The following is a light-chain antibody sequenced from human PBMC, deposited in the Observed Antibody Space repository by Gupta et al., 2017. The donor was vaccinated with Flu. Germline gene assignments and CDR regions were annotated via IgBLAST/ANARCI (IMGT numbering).Light chain of an antibody. CDR2: AAC. CDR1: QGISNY. Sequence: DIQMNQSPYSLSASVGDRVTITCRASQGISNYFAWFQQKPGKATKSLIYAACSLQSGVPSKASGRGSGTDCNLTISSLQPEDFVTYYGQQYNSYSITFGQGTRLEIK. V-gene: IGKV1-16*02. J-gene: IGKJ5*01. CDR3: QQYNSYSIT.